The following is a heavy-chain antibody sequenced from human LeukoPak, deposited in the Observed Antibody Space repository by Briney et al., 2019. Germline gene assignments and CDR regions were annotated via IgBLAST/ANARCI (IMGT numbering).Heavy chain of an antibody. V-gene: IGHV3-30*02. J-gene: IGHJ4*02. CDR1: GFTFSSYG. CDR3: ARAVDKGTGYYMDF. D-gene: IGHD3-22*01. Sequence: GGSLRLSCAASGFTFSSYGMHWVRQTPGKGLEWVAFILYDGSKKYYVDSVKGRFTISRDNSKNALSLQMNSLRPEDTAIYYCARAVDKGTGYYMDFWGQGTLVTVSS. CDR2: ILYDGSKK.